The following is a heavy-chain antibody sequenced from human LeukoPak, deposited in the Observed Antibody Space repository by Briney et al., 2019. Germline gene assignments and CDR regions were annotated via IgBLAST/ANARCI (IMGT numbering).Heavy chain of an antibody. CDR1: GGSISNTNCY. J-gene: IGHJ4*02. V-gene: IGHV4-39*01. CDR2: IYYSEST. D-gene: IGHD6-13*01. CDR3: ARTADASSWHFFDY. Sequence: SETLSLTCTVSGGSISNTNCYWGWIRQSPGKGLEWIGTIYYSESTYYNPSLKSRVTISVDTSKNQFSLKLTSMTAADTAFYYCARTADASSWHFFDYWGQGTLVTVSS.